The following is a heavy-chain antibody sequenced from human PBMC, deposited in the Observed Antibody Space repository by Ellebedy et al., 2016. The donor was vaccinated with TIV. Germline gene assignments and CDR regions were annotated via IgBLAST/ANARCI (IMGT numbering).Heavy chain of an antibody. J-gene: IGHJ4*02. Sequence: ASVKVSCXASGYTFTDYYLHWVRQAPGQGLEWMGWINPKSGDTNYAQKFQGRVTMTRDTSISTTYMEVGSLRSDDTALYYCWVTGTTYFDYWGQGTLVTVSS. CDR3: WVTGTTYFDY. CDR1: GYTFTDYY. D-gene: IGHD1-20*01. V-gene: IGHV1-2*02. CDR2: INPKSGDT.